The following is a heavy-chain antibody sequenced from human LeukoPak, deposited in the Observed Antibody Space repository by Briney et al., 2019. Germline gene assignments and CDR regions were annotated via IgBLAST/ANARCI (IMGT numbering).Heavy chain of an antibody. V-gene: IGHV3-23*01. CDR1: GFTFSSYA. CDR2: ISGSGGST. CDR3: AKGRIWSGHYFDY. Sequence: GGSLRLSCAASGFTFSSYAMSWVRQAPGMGLEWVSAISGSGGSTYYADSVKGRFTISRDNSKNTLYLQMNSLRAEDTAVYYCAKGRIWSGHYFDYWGQGTLVTVSS. J-gene: IGHJ4*02. D-gene: IGHD3-3*01.